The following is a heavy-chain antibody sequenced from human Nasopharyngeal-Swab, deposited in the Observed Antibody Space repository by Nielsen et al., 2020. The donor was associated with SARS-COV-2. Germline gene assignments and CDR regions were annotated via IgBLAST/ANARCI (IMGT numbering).Heavy chain of an antibody. CDR3: VRDSRKYCRNIDCYMGNWFDP. V-gene: IGHV3-30-3*01. D-gene: IGHD2-21*02. Sequence: GESLKISCAASGFTLSSYAMRWVRQAPGKGLEWVAVISHDETNKDYADSVKGRFSVSRDNSKNTVYLQMSSLRSEDTAIYYCVRDSRKYCRNIDCYMGNWFDPWGQGTLVTVSS. CDR1: GFTLSSYA. J-gene: IGHJ5*02. CDR2: ISHDETNK.